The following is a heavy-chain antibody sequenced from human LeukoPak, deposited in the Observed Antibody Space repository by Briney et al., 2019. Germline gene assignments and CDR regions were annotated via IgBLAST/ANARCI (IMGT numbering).Heavy chain of an antibody. V-gene: IGHV4-30-2*01. CDR2: INHSGST. CDR1: GGSISSGGYS. Sequence: SQTLSLTCAVSGGSISSGGYSWSWIRQPPGKGLEWIGEINHSGSTNYNPSLKSRVTISVDTSKNQFSLKLSSVTAADTAVYYCAREVLIAVAGTSARPNWFDPWGQGTLVTVSS. CDR3: AREVLIAVAGTSARPNWFDP. D-gene: IGHD6-19*01. J-gene: IGHJ5*02.